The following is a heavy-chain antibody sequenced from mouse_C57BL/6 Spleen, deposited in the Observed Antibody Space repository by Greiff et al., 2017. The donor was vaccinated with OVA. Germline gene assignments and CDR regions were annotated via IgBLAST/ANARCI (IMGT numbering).Heavy chain of an antibody. V-gene: IGHV3-6*01. D-gene: IGHD1-1*01. CDR1: GYSITSGYY. Sequence: ESGPGLVKPSQSLSLTCSVPGYSITSGYYWNWIRQFPGNKLEWMGYISYDGSNNYNPSLKNRISITRDTSKNQFFLKLNSVTTEDTATYYCARGGPTVVAHYFDYWGQGTTLTVSS. CDR3: ARGGPTVVAHYFDY. CDR2: ISYDGSN. J-gene: IGHJ2*01.